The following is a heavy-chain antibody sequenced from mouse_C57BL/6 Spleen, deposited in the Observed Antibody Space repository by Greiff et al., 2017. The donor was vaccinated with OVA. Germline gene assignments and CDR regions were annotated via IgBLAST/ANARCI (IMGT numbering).Heavy chain of an antibody. J-gene: IGHJ2*01. CDR2: ISYDGSN. CDR3: AREGVGDFDY. Sequence: VQLQESGPGLVKPSQSLSLTCSVTGYSITSGYYWNWIRQFPGNKLEWMGYISYDGSNNYNPSLKNRISITRDTSKNQFFLKLNSVTTEDTATYYCAREGVGDFDYWGQGTTLTVSS. CDR1: GYSITSGYY. V-gene: IGHV3-6*01. D-gene: IGHD1-3*01.